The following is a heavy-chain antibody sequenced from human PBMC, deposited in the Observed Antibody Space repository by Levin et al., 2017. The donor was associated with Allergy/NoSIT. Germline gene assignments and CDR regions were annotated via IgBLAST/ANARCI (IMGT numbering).Heavy chain of an antibody. J-gene: IGHJ6*03. Sequence: PGGSLRLSCKGSGYTFTSYWIGWVRQIPGKGLEWMGIIYPGDSDVRYSPSFQGQVTITADKSIRTAYLQWNSLKASDTAVYYCARHVGDKVATRGVWQYYLYYYMDVWGKGTTVTVSS. V-gene: IGHV5-51*01. D-gene: IGHD5-12*01. CDR1: GYTFTSYW. CDR3: ARHVGDKVATRGVWQYYLYYYMDV. CDR2: IYPGDSDV.